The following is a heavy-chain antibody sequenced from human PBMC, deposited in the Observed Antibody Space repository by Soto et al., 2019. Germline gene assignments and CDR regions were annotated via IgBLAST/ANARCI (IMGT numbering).Heavy chain of an antibody. CDR1: GYTFTNHG. J-gene: IGHJ4*02. CDR3: ARVFYPVAYFFDY. D-gene: IGHD2-21*01. V-gene: IGHV1-18*04. CDR2: VSGYNDKT. Sequence: QVQLVQSGAELKKPGASVKVSCKASGYTFTNHGISWVRQAPGQGLEWVGWVSGYNDKTKSAQKFQGRVTMTTDTSTNTAYMELRSLRSDDTAVYFCARVFYPVAYFFDYWGQGTLVTVSS.